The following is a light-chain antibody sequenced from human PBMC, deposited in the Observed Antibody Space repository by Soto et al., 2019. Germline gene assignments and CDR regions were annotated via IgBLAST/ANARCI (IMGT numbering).Light chain of an antibody. J-gene: IGLJ1*01. CDR3: QSYDSSLSGYV. CDR2: DNI. Sequence: QTVVTQPPSVSGAPGQRVSISCSGSSSDIGAGHDVHWYQHLPGTAPKLLIYDNINRPSGVPDRFSGSKSGTSASLAITGLQAEDEADYYCQSYDSSLSGYVFGTGTKLTVL. V-gene: IGLV1-40*01. CDR1: SSDIGAGHD.